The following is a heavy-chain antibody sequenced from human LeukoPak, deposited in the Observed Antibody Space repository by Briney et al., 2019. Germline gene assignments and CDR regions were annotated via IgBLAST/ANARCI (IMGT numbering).Heavy chain of an antibody. V-gene: IGHV3-64*01. J-gene: IGHJ6*02. CDR1: VFTFTNYA. Sequence: PGGSLRLSCAASVFTFTNYAMHWVRQAPGKGLEYVSAISGNGGSTYYANSVKGRFTISRDNSKNTLHLQMASLRAEDLAVYYCARALVGSAASYHYYGMDVWGQGTTVTVSS. CDR2: ISGNGGST. CDR3: ARALVGSAASYHYYGMDV. D-gene: IGHD2-2*01.